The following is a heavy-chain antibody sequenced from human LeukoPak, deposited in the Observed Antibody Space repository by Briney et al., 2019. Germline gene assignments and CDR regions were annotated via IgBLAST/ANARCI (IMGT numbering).Heavy chain of an antibody. Sequence: GESLKISCKGSGYSFTSYWIGWVRQMPGKGLEWMGIIYPGDSDTRYSPSFQGQVTISADKSISTAYLQWSSLKASDTAMYYCASWAPNYYDSSGYYRYWGQGTLVTVSS. V-gene: IGHV5-51*01. CDR3: ASWAPNYYDSSGYYRY. CDR1: GYSFTSYW. CDR2: IYPGDSDT. J-gene: IGHJ4*02. D-gene: IGHD3-22*01.